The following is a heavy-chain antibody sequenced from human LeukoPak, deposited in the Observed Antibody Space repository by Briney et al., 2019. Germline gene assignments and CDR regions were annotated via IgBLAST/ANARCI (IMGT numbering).Heavy chain of an antibody. CDR2: INPNSGGT. Sequence: ASVKVSCKASGYTFTGYYMHWVRQAPGQGLEWMGWINPNSGGTNYAQNFQGRVTMTRDTSIRTAYMELSRLRSDDTAVYYCARGGAGPVIPGRYDFWSGDYYYYMDVWGKGTTVTVSS. D-gene: IGHD3-3*01. J-gene: IGHJ6*03. CDR3: ARGGAGPVIPGRYDFWSGDYYYYMDV. V-gene: IGHV1-2*02. CDR1: GYTFTGYY.